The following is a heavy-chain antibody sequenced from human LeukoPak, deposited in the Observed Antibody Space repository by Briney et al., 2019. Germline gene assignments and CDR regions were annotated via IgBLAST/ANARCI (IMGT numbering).Heavy chain of an antibody. CDR1: GFTLRSYT. Sequence: GGSLRLSCAASGFTLRSYTMNWVRQAPGKGLEWVSYISRSSSTIHYADSMKGRFTISRDNAKSSLFLQMNSLRAEDTAVYYCARDGGATMVRGVATYDSWGQGTLVTVSS. D-gene: IGHD3-10*01. V-gene: IGHV3-48*04. J-gene: IGHJ4*02. CDR3: ARDGGATMVRGVATYDS. CDR2: ISRSSSTI.